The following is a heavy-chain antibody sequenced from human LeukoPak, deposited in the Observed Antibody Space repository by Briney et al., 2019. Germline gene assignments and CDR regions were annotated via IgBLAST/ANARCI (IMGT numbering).Heavy chain of an antibody. J-gene: IGHJ4*02. V-gene: IGHV4-61*08. CDR3: ARGGMVRGVITRPNYFDY. CDR2: IYYSGST. Sequence: SETLSLTCTVSGASVGSAGYYWSWIRQPPGKGLEWIGYIYYSGSTNYNPSLKSRVTISVDTSKNQFSLKLSSVTAADTAVYYCARGGMVRGVITRPNYFDYWGQGTLVTVSS. CDR1: GASVGSAGYY. D-gene: IGHD3-10*01.